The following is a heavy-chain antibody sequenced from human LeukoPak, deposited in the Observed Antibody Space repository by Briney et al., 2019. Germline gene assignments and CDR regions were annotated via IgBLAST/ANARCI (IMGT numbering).Heavy chain of an antibody. Sequence: GGSLRLSCAASGFTFSSYAMSWVRQAPGKGLKWVSTINDNGAGTYYADSVKGRFTISRDNSYNTVSLQMNSLRDEDTGVYFCAKGLRTGVGPYMGYHYYMDVWGKGATVTVSS. CDR3: AKGLRTGVGPYMGYHYYMDV. J-gene: IGHJ6*03. CDR1: GFTFSSYA. V-gene: IGHV3-23*01. CDR2: INDNGAGT. D-gene: IGHD3-16*01.